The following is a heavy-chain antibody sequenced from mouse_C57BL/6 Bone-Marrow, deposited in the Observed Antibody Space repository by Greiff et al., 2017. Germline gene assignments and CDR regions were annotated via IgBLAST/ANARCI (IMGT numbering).Heavy chain of an antibody. D-gene: IGHD1-1*01. V-gene: IGHV1-74*01. CDR1: GYTFTSYW. J-gene: IGHJ2*01. CDR3: AIHGYYYGSSSDY. Sequence: QVHVKQPGAELVKPGASVKVSCKASGYTFTSYWMHWVKQRPGQGLEWIGRIHPSDSDTNYNQKFKGKATLTVDKSSSTAYMQLSSLTSEDSAVYYCAIHGYYYGSSSDYWGQGTTLTVSS. CDR2: IHPSDSDT.